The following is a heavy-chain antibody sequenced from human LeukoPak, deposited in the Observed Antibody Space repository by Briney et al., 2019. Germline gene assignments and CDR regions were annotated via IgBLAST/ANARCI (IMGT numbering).Heavy chain of an antibody. CDR1: GYTLTELS. V-gene: IGHV1-24*01. CDR3: ATDQRIDFWSGYYPRH. J-gene: IGHJ4*02. D-gene: IGHD3-3*01. Sequence: GASVKVSCKVSGYTLTELSMHWVRQAPGKGLEWMGGFDPEDGETIYAQKFQGRVTMTEDTSTDTAYMELSSLRSEDTAVYYCATDQRIDFWSGYYPRHWGQGTLVTVSS. CDR2: FDPEDGET.